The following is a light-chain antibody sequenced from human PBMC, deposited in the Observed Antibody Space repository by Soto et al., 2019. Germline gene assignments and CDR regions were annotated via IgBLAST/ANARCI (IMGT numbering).Light chain of an antibody. CDR1: QSVSTYY. CDR2: GAS. CDR3: QQYVRSPYT. J-gene: IGKJ2*01. V-gene: IGKV3-20*01. Sequence: EIMLTQSPDTLSLSPGERATLSCRASQSVSTYYLAWYQQKPGQAPRLLIYGASSRATGIPDRFSGSGSGTDFALTIRRLEPEDVAVYYCQQYVRSPYTFGQGTKLEIK.